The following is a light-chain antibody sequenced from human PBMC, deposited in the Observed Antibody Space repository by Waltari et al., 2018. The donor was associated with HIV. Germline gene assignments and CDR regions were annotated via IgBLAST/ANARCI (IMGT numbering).Light chain of an antibody. Sequence: DILMTQSPDSLAVSLGERATINCKASQTLLYSSNNKNYLAWYQHKPGQPPKLRIYWASTRQSGVPDRFSGSGSGTNFNLTINKLQAEDVATYYCQQYYRTPLTFGGGTKVGL. CDR1: QTLLYSSNNKNY. J-gene: IGKJ4*01. CDR2: WAS. CDR3: QQYYRTPLT. V-gene: IGKV4-1*01.